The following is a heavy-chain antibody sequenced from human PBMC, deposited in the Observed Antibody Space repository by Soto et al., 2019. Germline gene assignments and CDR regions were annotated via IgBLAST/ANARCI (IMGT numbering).Heavy chain of an antibody. CDR1: GYTFTRYG. Sequence: SSVKVSCKASGYTFTRYGIHWVRQAPGQRLEWVGGIKVESGNIEYSQKFKARVTITRETFESTAYMEMRSLKYEDKDLYYCTRDLLPSYSFSGFDHWGQGTQVTVSS. V-gene: IGHV1-3*01. J-gene: IGHJ5*02. D-gene: IGHD5-18*01. CDR3: TRDLLPSYSFSGFDH. CDR2: IKVESGNI.